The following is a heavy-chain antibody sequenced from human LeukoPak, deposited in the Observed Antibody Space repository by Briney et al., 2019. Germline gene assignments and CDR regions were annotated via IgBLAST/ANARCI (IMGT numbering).Heavy chain of an antibody. Sequence: GASVKVSCKASGYTFTSYAMHWVRQAPGQGLEWMGWITPSGGTNYPQKFQGRVAITRYTSITTAYMDLSRLTSDDAAVYYCARNRYGDGFGHFDYWGQGALVTVSS. CDR2: ITPSGGT. CDR1: GYTFTSYA. J-gene: IGHJ4*02. CDR3: ARNRYGDGFGHFDY. V-gene: IGHV1-2*02. D-gene: IGHD5-24*01.